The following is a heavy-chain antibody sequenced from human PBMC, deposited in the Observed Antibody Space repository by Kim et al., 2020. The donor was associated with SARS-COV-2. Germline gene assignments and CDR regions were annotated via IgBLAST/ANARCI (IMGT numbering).Heavy chain of an antibody. CDR1: GGSISSYY. V-gene: IGHV4-59*13. CDR2: IYYSGST. D-gene: IGHD2-2*01. Sequence: SETLSLTCTVSGGSISSYYWSWIRQPPGKGLEWIGYIYYSGSTNYNPSLKSRVTISVDTSKNQFSLKLSSVTAADKAVYYCARVLDCSSTSCYVAFDIWGQGTMVTVSS. CDR3: ARVLDCSSTSCYVAFDI. J-gene: IGHJ3*02.